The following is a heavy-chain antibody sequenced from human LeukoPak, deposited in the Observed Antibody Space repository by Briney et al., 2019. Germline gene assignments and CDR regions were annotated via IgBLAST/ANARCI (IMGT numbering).Heavy chain of an antibody. CDR3: ARDQNNWGYREFDY. CDR2: ISSSSSYI. CDR1: GFTFSSYS. V-gene: IGHV3-21*01. D-gene: IGHD5-18*01. Sequence: KPGGSLRLSCAASGFTFSSYSMNWVRQAPGKGLEWVSSISSSSSYIYYADSVKGRFTISRDNAKNSLYLQMNSLRAEDTAVYYCARDQNNWGYREFDYWGQGTLVTVSS. J-gene: IGHJ4*02.